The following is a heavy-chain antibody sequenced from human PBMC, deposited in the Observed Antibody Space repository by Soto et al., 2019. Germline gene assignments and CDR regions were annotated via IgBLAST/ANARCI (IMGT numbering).Heavy chain of an antibody. Sequence: SETLSLTCTVSGGSISSGDYYWSWIRQPPGKGLEWIGYIYCSGSTYYNPSLKSRVTISVDTSKNQFSLKLSSVTAADTAVYYCARDRPGPTYYDFWSGYYAPLSRYYYGMDVWGQGTTVTVSS. J-gene: IGHJ6*02. CDR3: ARDRPGPTYYDFWSGYYAPLSRYYYGMDV. CDR1: GGSISSGDYY. V-gene: IGHV4-30-4*01. D-gene: IGHD3-3*01. CDR2: IYCSGST.